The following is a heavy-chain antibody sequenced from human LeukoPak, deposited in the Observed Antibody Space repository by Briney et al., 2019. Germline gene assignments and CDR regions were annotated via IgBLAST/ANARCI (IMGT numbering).Heavy chain of an antibody. Sequence: GGSLRLSCAASGFTFSSYAMSWVRQAPGKGLEWVANIKQDGSEKYYVDSVKGRFTISRDNAKNSLYLQMNSLRAEDTAVYYCARALDYWSGYSFYYYYYMDVWGKGTTVTVSS. J-gene: IGHJ6*03. CDR1: GFTFSSYA. V-gene: IGHV3-7*01. CDR2: IKQDGSEK. D-gene: IGHD3-3*01. CDR3: ARALDYWSGYSFYYYYYMDV.